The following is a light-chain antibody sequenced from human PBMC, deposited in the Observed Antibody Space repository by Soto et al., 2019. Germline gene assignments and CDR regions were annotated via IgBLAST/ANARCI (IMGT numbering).Light chain of an antibody. V-gene: IGKV1-12*02. Sequence: DIEVTQSPSSVSSSVGDRVTVTCRASQGISRWLAWYLQKPGTAPKLLIYAASSLQSGVPSRFGGRGAGTVFPITLRRLQQEDFVSYYWQQGNSFPFTFGQGTRLEIK. CDR3: QQGNSFPFT. J-gene: IGKJ5*01. CDR1: QGISRW. CDR2: AAS.